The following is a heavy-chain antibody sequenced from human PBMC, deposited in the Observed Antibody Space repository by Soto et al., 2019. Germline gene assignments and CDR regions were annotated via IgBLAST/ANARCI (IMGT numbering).Heavy chain of an antibody. CDR2: INSDGSST. Sequence: EVQLVESGGGLVQPGGSLRLSCAASGFTFSSYWMHWVRQAPGKGLVWVSRINSDGSSTSYADSVKGRFTISRDNAKNTLYLQMNSLRAEDTAVYYCARRGDIVVVPAANRGGGAFDIWGQGTMVTVSS. CDR1: GFTFSSYW. V-gene: IGHV3-74*01. CDR3: ARRGDIVVVPAANRGGGAFDI. J-gene: IGHJ3*02. D-gene: IGHD2-2*01.